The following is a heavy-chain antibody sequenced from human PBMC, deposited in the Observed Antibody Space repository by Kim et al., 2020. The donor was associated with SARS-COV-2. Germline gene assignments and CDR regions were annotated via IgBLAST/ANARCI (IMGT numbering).Heavy chain of an antibody. Sequence: GGSLRLSCAASGFTFSSYGMHWVRQAPGKGLEWVAVISYDGSNKYYADSVKGRFTISRDNSKNTLYLQMNSLRAEDTAVYYCARDRVVVVVAATRRMGDCYYGMDVWGQGTTVTVSS. CDR1: GFTFSSYG. CDR2: ISYDGSNK. CDR3: ARDRVVVVVAATRRMGDCYYGMDV. V-gene: IGHV3-33*05. J-gene: IGHJ6*02. D-gene: IGHD2-15*01.